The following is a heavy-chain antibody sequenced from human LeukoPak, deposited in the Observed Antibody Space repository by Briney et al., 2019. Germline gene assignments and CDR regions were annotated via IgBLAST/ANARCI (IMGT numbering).Heavy chain of an antibody. CDR3: ARDLAGDYGDY. V-gene: IGHV1-18*01. D-gene: IGHD3-10*01. CDR1: GYTFTNYG. Sequence: ASVKVSCKASGYTFTNYGFSWVRQAPGQGLEWMGWISACNGNTNYAHKLQGRVTMTTDTSTSTAYMELRGLRSDDTAMYYCARDLAGDYGDYWGQGTLVTVSS. CDR2: ISACNGNT. J-gene: IGHJ4*02.